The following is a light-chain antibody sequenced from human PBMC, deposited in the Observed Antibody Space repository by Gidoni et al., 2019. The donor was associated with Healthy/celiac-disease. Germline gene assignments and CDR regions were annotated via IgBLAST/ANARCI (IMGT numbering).Light chain of an antibody. CDR2: GAA. CDR1: QSVSSSY. J-gene: IGKJ4*01. V-gene: IGKV3-20*01. CDR3: QQYCSSVT. Sequence: EIVLTQSPGTLSLSPGERATLSCRASQSVSSSYLAWYQQKPGQAPRLLIYGAASRATGIPDRFSGSWSGTDFTLTISRLEPEDFAVYYCQQYCSSVTFGGGTKVEIK.